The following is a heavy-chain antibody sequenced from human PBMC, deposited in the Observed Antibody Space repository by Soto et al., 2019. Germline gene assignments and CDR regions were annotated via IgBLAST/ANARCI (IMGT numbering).Heavy chain of an antibody. CDR1: GFTFSSYA. CDR2: ISYNGSNK. J-gene: IGHJ6*02. CDR3: ARDLIPVNGYYYGMDV. V-gene: IGHV3-30-3*01. Sequence: PVGSLRLSCAASGFTFSSYAMHWVRQAPGKGLEWVAVISYNGSNKYYADSVKGRFTISRDNSKNTLYLQMNSLRAEDTAVYYCARDLIPVNGYYYGMDVWGQGTTVTVSS. D-gene: IGHD2-2*02.